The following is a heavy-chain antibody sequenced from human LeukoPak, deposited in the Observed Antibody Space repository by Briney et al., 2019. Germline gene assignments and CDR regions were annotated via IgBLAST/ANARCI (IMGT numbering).Heavy chain of an antibody. D-gene: IGHD4-17*01. CDR2: IYYSGST. CDR1: GGSISSGGYY. CDR3: ARDSPALRPI. J-gene: IGHJ4*02. Sequence: SQTLSLTCTVSGGSISSGGYYWSWIRQHPGKGLEWIGYIYYSGSTYYNPSLKSRVTISVDTSKNQFSLKLSSVTAADTTVYYCARDSPALRPIWGQGTLVTVSS. V-gene: IGHV4-31*03.